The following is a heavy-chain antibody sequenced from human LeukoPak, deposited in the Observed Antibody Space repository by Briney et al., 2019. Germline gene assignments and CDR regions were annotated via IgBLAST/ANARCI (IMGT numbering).Heavy chain of an antibody. CDR3: AKGRWFGELLGV. J-gene: IGHJ6*04. V-gene: IGHV3-23*01. CDR1: GFTFSSYW. D-gene: IGHD3-10*01. CDR2: ISGSGDDT. Sequence: GGSLRLSCAASGFTFSSYWMSWVRQAPGKGLEWVSGISGSGDDTNYADSVKGRFTISRDNSKNTLYLQMNSLRAEDTAVYYCAKGRWFGELLGVWGKGTTVTISS.